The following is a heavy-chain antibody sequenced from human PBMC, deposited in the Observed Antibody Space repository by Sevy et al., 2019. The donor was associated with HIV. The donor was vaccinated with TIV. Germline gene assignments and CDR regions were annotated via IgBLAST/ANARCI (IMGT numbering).Heavy chain of an antibody. J-gene: IGHJ4*02. CDR3: ANEVGYYYDSSGYYSARGFDY. CDR1: GFTFSSYG. CDR2: ISYDGSNK. D-gene: IGHD3-22*01. Sequence: GGSLRLSCAASGFTFSSYGMHWVRQAPGKGLEWVAVISYDGSNKYYADSVKGRFTISRDNSKNTLYLQMNSLRAEDTAVYYCANEVGYYYDSSGYYSARGFDYWGQGTLVTVSS. V-gene: IGHV3-30*18.